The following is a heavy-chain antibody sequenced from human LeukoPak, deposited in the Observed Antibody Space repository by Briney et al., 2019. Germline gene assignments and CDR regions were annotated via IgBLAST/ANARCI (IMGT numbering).Heavy chain of an antibody. CDR2: ISSSSSYI. V-gene: IGHV3-21*01. J-gene: IGHJ3*02. CDR3: ARVGKTTDDAFDI. CDR1: GFTFSSYS. Sequence: GGSLRLSCAASGFTFSSYSMNWVRQAPGKGLEWVSSISSSSSYIYYADSVKGRFTISRDNAKNSLYLQMNSLRAEDTAVYYCARVGKTTDDAFDIRGQGTMVTVSS. D-gene: IGHD4-17*01.